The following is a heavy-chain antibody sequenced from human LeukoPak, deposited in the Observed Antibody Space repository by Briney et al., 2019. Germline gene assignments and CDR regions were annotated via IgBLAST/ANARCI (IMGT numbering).Heavy chain of an antibody. CDR1: GFTFSSYS. D-gene: IGHD6-13*01. CDR3: SSSNAFDY. Sequence: GGSLRLSCAASGFTFSSYSMNWVRQAPGKGLEWVGFIRSKAYGGTTEYAASVKGRFTISRDDSKSIAYLQMNSLKTEDTAVYYCSSSNAFDYWGQGTLVTVSS. CDR2: IRSKAYGGTT. J-gene: IGHJ4*02. V-gene: IGHV3-49*04.